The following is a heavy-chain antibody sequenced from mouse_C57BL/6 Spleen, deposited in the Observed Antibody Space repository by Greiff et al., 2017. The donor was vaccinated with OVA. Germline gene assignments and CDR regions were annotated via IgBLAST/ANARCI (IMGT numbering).Heavy chain of an antibody. V-gene: IGHV1-69*01. J-gene: IGHJ1*03. D-gene: IGHD1-1*01. Sequence: QVQLKQPGAELVMPGASVKLSCKASGYTFTSYWMHWVKQRPGQGLEWIGEIDPSDSYTNYNQKFKGKSTLTVDKSSSTAYMQLSSLTSEDSAVYYCASGVVAPHWYFDVWGTGTTVTVSS. CDR1: GYTFTSYW. CDR3: ASGVVAPHWYFDV. CDR2: IDPSDSYT.